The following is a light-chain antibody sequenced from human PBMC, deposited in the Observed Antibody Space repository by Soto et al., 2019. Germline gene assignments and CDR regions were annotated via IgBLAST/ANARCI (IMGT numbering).Light chain of an antibody. CDR2: DVR. Sequence: QSVLTQPASVSGSPGQSITISCTGTSSDVGGYNYVSWYQQHPGKAPKLMIYDVRNRPSGVSSRFSGSKSGNTAYLTITGLQAEDEADYYCSSYTSSSTLGVVFGGGTQLTVL. CDR1: SSDVGGYNY. CDR3: SSYTSSSTLGVV. J-gene: IGLJ2*01. V-gene: IGLV2-14*01.